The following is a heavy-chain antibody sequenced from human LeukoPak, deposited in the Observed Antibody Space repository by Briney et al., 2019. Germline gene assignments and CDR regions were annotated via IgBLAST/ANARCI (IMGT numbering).Heavy chain of an antibody. CDR1: GFTFSSYW. CDR2: INSDGSST. CDR3: ARGVLLPSDYSFDSSGPPNY. Sequence: GGSLRLSCAISGFTFSSYWMHCVRQVPGKGLVWVSRINSDGSSTSYADSVKGRFTISRDNAENILYLQMNSLRAEDTAVYYCARGVLLPSDYSFDSSGPPNYWGQGTLVTVSS. J-gene: IGHJ4*02. V-gene: IGHV3-74*01. D-gene: IGHD3-22*01.